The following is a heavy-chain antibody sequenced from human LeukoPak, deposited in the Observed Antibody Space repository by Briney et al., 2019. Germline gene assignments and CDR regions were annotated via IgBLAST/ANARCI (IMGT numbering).Heavy chain of an antibody. J-gene: IGHJ4*02. CDR2: INHSGST. V-gene: IGHV4-34*01. Sequence: SETLSLTCAVYGGSFSGYYWSWIRQPPGKGPEWIGEINHSGSTNYNPSLKSRVTISVDTSKNQFSLKLSSVTAADTAVYYCARGDGYYFDYWGQGTLVTVSS. CDR3: ARGDGYYFDY. CDR1: GGSFSGYY.